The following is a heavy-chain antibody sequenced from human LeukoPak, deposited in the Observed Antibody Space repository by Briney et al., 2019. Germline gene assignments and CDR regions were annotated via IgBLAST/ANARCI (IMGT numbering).Heavy chain of an antibody. CDR3: ARGRCAQAGYSWFDP. J-gene: IGHJ5*02. CDR2: INHSGST. Sequence: SETLSLTCAVYGGSFSGYYWSWIRQPPGKGLEWIGEINHSGSTNYNPSLKSRVTISVDTSKNQFSLKLSSVTAADTAVYYCARGRCAQAGYSWFDPWGQGTLVTVSS. D-gene: IGHD3-9*01. V-gene: IGHV4-34*01. CDR1: GGSFSGYY.